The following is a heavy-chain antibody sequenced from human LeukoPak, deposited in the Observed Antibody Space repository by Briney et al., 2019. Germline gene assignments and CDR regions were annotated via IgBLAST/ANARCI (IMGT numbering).Heavy chain of an antibody. CDR3: ASGIAAAGTIGNWFDP. CDR2: INPNSGGT. V-gene: IGHV1-2*02. CDR1: GYTFTGYY. D-gene: IGHD6-13*01. Sequence: ASVKVSCKASGYTFTGYYMHWVRQAPGQGLEWMGWINPNSGGTNYAQTFQGRVTMTRDTSISTAYMELSRLRSDDTAVYYCASGIAAAGTIGNWFDPWGQGTLVTVSS. J-gene: IGHJ5*02.